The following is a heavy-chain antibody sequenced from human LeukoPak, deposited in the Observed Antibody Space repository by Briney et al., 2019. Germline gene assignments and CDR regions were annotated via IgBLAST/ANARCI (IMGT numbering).Heavy chain of an antibody. Sequence: GGSLRLSCAASGFTFSNFWMHWVRPAPGEGVVWVSRINSDGINTRYAGSVKGRFTISRDNAKQALNLKMNSLRAEDTAVYYCARDLGQYYDTSDNWFDPWGQGTLVTVSS. CDR3: ARDLGQYYDTSDNWFDP. D-gene: IGHD3-22*01. J-gene: IGHJ5*02. V-gene: IGHV3-74*01. CDR1: GFTFSNFW. CDR2: INSDGINT.